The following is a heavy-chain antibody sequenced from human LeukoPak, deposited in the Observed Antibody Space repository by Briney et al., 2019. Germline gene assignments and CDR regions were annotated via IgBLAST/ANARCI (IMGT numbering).Heavy chain of an antibody. D-gene: IGHD3-10*01. CDR3: ARDRGDYYFDY. CDR2: ISYDASNK. V-gene: IGHV3-30*04. Sequence: PGRSLRLSCTASGFTFTSYAMHWVRQAPGKGLEWVAVISYDASNKYYADSVKGRFTISRDNSKNTLYLQMNSLRAEDTAVYYCARDRGDYYFDYWGQGTLVTVSS. CDR1: GFTFTSYA. J-gene: IGHJ4*02.